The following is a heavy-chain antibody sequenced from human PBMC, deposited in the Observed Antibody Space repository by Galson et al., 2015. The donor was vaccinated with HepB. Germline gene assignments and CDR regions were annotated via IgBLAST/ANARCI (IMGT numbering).Heavy chain of an antibody. J-gene: IGHJ4*02. CDR2: ISYNGAIK. CDR3: ARDPTTKWELSYYFDY. CDR1: GFTFNYYS. D-gene: IGHD1-26*01. V-gene: IGHV3-30-3*01. Sequence: SLRLSCAASGFTFNYYSIHWVRQAPGKGLEWVAAISYNGAIKHYADSVKGRFTISRDNSKNTLYVQMNSLRAEDTAVYYCARDPTTKWELSYYFDYWGQGTLVTVSS.